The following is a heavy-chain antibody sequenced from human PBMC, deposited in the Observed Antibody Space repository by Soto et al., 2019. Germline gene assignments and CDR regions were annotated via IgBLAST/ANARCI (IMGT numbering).Heavy chain of an antibody. CDR1: GDSISSADYY. Sequence: TMSRTFTVSGDSISSADYYWSWIRQTPGKGLEWIGHIFYSGTTYYNPSLKSRLTISVDTSKNHFSLRLTSVTAADTAVYYCARDLWVEPELYYYGMDVWGQGTTVTVSS. J-gene: IGHJ6*02. CDR2: IFYSGTT. D-gene: IGHD1-1*01. CDR3: ARDLWVEPELYYYGMDV. V-gene: IGHV4-30-4*01.